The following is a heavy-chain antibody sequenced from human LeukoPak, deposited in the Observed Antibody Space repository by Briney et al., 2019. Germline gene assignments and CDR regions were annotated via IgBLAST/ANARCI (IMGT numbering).Heavy chain of an antibody. CDR1: GFTFSSYE. CDR3: ARGPQFGYYDSSGFDY. CDR2: ISSSGSTI. J-gene: IGHJ4*02. D-gene: IGHD3-22*01. V-gene: IGHV3-48*03. Sequence: GGSLRLSCAASGFTFSSYEMNWVRQAPGKGLEWVSYISSSGSTIYYADSVKGRFTISRDNAKNSLYLQMNSLRAEDTAVYYCARGPQFGYYDSSGFDYWGQGTLVTVSS.